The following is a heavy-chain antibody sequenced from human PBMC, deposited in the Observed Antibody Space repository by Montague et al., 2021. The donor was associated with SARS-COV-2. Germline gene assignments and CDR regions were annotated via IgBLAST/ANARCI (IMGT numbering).Heavy chain of an antibody. D-gene: IGHD3-22*01. CDR3: ARRPHYNDSSGYYYPGPQRYYFDY. Sequence: SETLSLTCAVYGGSFSGYYWSWIRQPPGKGLEWIGEINHSGSTNYNPSLKSRVTISVDTSKNQFSLKLSSVTAADTAAYYCARRPHYNDSSGYYYPGPQRYYFDYWGQGTLVTVSS. CDR2: INHSGST. V-gene: IGHV4-34*01. CDR1: GGSFSGYY. J-gene: IGHJ4*02.